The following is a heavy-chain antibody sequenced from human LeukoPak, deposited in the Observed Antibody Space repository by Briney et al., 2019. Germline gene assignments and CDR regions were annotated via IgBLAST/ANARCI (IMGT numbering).Heavy chain of an antibody. CDR1: GFTFSDYY. J-gene: IGHJ6*01. CDR2: ISSSGSTI. D-gene: IGHD6-19*01. Sequence: GGSLRLSCAASGFTFSDYYMSWIRQAPGKGLEWVSYISSSGSTIYYADSVKGRFTISRDNAKNSLYLQMNSLRAEDTAVYYCARDRDSRGWVRGRDYYYGMDVWGQGTKVTGSS. V-gene: IGHV3-11*01. CDR3: ARDRDSRGWVRGRDYYYGMDV.